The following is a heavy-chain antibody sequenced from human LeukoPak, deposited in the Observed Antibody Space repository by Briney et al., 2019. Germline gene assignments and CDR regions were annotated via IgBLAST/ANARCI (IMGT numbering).Heavy chain of an antibody. Sequence: SETLSLTCTVSGGSISSYYWSWIRQPPGKGLEWIGYIYYSGSTNYNPSLKSRVTISVDTSKNQFSLKLSSVTAADTAVYYCARDQVGADDAFDIWGQGTMVTVSS. J-gene: IGHJ3*02. D-gene: IGHD1-26*01. V-gene: IGHV4-59*12. CDR3: ARDQVGADDAFDI. CDR1: GGSISSYY. CDR2: IYYSGST.